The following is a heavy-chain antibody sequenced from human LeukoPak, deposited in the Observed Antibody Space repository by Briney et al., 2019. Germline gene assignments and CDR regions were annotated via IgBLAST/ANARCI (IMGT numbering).Heavy chain of an antibody. CDR1: GFTFSSYA. J-gene: IGHJ5*02. CDR3: AKSKEDCCGSFDP. Sequence: PGRSLRLSCAASGFTFSSYAMHWVRQAPGKGLEWVAVISYDGSNKYYADSVRGRFTISRDNSKNTLYMQLNSLRAEDTAVYYCAKSKEDCCGSFDPWGQGTLVTVSS. D-gene: IGHD2-21*01. CDR2: ISYDGSNK. V-gene: IGHV3-30*04.